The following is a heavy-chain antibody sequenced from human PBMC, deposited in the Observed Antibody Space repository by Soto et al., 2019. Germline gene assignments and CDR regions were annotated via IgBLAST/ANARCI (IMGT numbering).Heavy chain of an antibody. CDR3: ARARYSYGYEFDY. CDR2: IGSSSSPI. V-gene: IGHV3-48*02. D-gene: IGHD5-18*01. J-gene: IGHJ4*02. CDR1: GCLFKTYS. Sequence: PVGSLRLSCAASGCLFKTYSINWVRQAPGKGLEWVSYIGSSSSPIYYADSVRGRFTISRDTAGNSVYLEMNSLRHEDTGVYSCARARYSYGYEFDYWGQRTLVTVSS.